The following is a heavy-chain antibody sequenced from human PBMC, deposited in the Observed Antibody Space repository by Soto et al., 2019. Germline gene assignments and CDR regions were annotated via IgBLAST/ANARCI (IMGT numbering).Heavy chain of an antibody. CDR3: TTGPQYRSSSGKMGY. CDR2: IKSKTDGGTT. J-gene: IGHJ4*02. D-gene: IGHD6-6*01. V-gene: IGHV3-15*01. Sequence: PGGSLRLSCAASGFSFSNAWMSWVRQAPGKGLEWVGRIKSKTDGGTTDYAAPVKGRFTISRDDPKNTLYLQMSSLNTEDTAVYFCTTGPQYRSSSGKMGYWGQGNLVTVSS. CDR1: GFSFSNAW.